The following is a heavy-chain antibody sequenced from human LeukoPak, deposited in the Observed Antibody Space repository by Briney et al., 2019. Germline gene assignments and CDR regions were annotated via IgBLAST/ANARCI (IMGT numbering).Heavy chain of an antibody. Sequence: PGGSLRLSCAASGFTVSSNYMSWVRQAPGKGLEWVSAFSGGGDSYYADSVKGRFTISRDNSKKILYLQMNSLRAEDTAVYYCGKEVERHFDLKYWGQGTLVTVSS. V-gene: IGHV3-53*01. J-gene: IGHJ4*02. CDR2: FSGGGDS. CDR3: GKEVERHFDLKY. CDR1: GFTVSSNY.